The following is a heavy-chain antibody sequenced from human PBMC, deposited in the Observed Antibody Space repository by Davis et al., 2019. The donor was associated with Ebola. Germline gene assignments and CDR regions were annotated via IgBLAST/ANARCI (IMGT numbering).Heavy chain of an antibody. J-gene: IGHJ5*02. Sequence: SETLSLTCAVYGGSFSGYYWSWIRQPPGKGLEWIGEINHSGSTNYNPSLKSRVTISVDTSKNQFSLKLSSVTAADTAVYYCARTPTTVTTFWFDPWGQGTLVTVSS. CDR1: GGSFSGYY. D-gene: IGHD4-11*01. CDR2: INHSGST. CDR3: ARTPTTVTTFWFDP. V-gene: IGHV4-34*01.